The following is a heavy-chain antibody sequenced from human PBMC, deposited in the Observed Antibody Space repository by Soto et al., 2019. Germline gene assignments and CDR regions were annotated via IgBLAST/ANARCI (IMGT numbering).Heavy chain of an antibody. CDR2: IIPILGIA. CDR1: GGTFSSYT. V-gene: IGHV1-69*02. J-gene: IGHJ5*02. CDR3: ARGIKYGAYSRWFDP. D-gene: IGHD4-17*01. Sequence: KVSCKASGGTFSSYTISWVRQAPGQGLEWMGRIIPILGIANYAQKFQGRVTITADKSITTAYMELSSLRSEDTAVYFCARGIKYGAYSRWFDPWGQGTLVTVSS.